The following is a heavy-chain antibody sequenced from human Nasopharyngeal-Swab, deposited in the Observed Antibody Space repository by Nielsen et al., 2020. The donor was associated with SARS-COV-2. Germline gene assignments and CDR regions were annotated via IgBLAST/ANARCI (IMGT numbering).Heavy chain of an antibody. CDR3: ARDLSYYDSVGAFDI. D-gene: IGHD3-22*01. V-gene: IGHV3-23*01. CDR2: LIENGVDT. J-gene: IGHJ3*02. Sequence: WIRQPPGKGLEWVSGLIENGVDTYYAESVKGRFTVSRDNSKNTLYLQMNSLRAEDTAVYHCARDLSYYDSVGAFDIWGQGTMVTVSS.